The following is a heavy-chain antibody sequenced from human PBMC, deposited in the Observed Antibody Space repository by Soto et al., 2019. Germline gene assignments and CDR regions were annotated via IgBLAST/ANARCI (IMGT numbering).Heavy chain of an antibody. V-gene: IGHV4-30-4*01. D-gene: IGHD3-10*01. J-gene: IGHJ4*02. CDR3: ARSQITMVRGVIITRALDY. CDR2: IYYSGST. Sequence: SETLSLTCTVSGGSISSGDYYWSWIRQPPGKGLEWIGYIYYSGSTYYNPSLKSRVTISVDTSKNQFSLKLSSVTAADTAVYYCARSQITMVRGVIITRALDYWGQGTLVTVYS. CDR1: GGSISSGDYY.